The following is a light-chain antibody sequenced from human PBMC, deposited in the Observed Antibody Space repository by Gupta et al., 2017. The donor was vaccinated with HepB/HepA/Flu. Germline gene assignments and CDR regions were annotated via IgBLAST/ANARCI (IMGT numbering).Light chain of an antibody. V-gene: IGLV2-23*02. Sequence: QSALTQPASVSGSPGQSITISCTGTSNDVGSYHFVSWYRQHPGNAPKLMIYEVTKRPSGVSNRFSGSKSGNTASLTISGLQAEDEADYYCCSYAGNGLWVFGGGTKVTVL. CDR1: SNDVGSYHF. J-gene: IGLJ3*02. CDR3: CSYAGNGLWV. CDR2: EVT.